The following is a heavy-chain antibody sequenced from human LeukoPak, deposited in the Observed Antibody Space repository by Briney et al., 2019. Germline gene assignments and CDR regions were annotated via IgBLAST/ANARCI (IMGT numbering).Heavy chain of an antibody. CDR2: IIPIFGTA. D-gene: IGHD2-2*02. CDR3: TLYNH. Sequence: GASVKVSCKASGGTFSSYAISWVRQAPGQGLEWMGGIIPIFGTANYAQKFQGRVTITRDTSASTAYMELSRLRSEDMAMYYCTLYNHWGQGTLVTVSS. V-gene: IGHV1-69*05. CDR1: GGTFSSYA. J-gene: IGHJ5*02.